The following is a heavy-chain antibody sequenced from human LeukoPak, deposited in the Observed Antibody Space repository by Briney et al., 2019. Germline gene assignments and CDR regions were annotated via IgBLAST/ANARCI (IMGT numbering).Heavy chain of an antibody. Sequence: PSETLSLTCTVSGYSISSGYYWGWIRQPPGKGLEWIGSIYHSGSTYYNPSLKSRVTISVDTSKNQFSLKLSSVTAADTAVYYCASRSKYYYGSGSPLEGRDYWGQGTLVTVSS. CDR2: IYHSGST. CDR1: GYSISSGYY. V-gene: IGHV4-38-2*02. D-gene: IGHD3-10*01. CDR3: ASRSKYYYGSGSPLEGRDY. J-gene: IGHJ4*02.